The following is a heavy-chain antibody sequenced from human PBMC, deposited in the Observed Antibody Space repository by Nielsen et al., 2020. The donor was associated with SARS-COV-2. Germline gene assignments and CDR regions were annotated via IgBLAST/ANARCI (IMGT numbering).Heavy chain of an antibody. D-gene: IGHD3-10*01. CDR1: GFTSSSNW. CDR3: ARESGSGHDY. Sequence: GESLKISCAASGFTSSSNWMTWVRQAPGKGLEWVATINPDGSEKYYVDSVKGRFTISRDNAKNSLYLQMNRLRAEDTAVYYCARESGSGHDYWGQGTLVTVSS. V-gene: IGHV3-7*03. J-gene: IGHJ4*02. CDR2: INPDGSEK.